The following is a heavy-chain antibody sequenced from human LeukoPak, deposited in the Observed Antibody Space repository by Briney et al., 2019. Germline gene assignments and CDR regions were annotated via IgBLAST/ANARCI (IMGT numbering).Heavy chain of an antibody. J-gene: IGHJ4*01. Sequence: ASVKVSCKASGYTFTGYYMHWVRQAPGQGLEWMGRINPNSGGTNYAQKFQGRVTTTRDTSISTAYMDLSRLTSDDTAVYYCARDYCSSTSCLFDYWGQGTLVTVSS. CDR2: INPNSGGT. V-gene: IGHV1-2*06. D-gene: IGHD2-2*01. CDR1: GYTFTGYY. CDR3: ARDYCSSTSCLFDY.